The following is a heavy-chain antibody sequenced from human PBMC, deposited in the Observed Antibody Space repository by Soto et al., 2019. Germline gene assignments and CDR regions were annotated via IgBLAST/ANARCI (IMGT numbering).Heavy chain of an antibody. CDR3: ARDDGGYCSGGSCYSVNNWFDP. CDR1: GYTFTSYG. Sequence: VASVKVSCKASGYTFTSYGISWVRQAPGQGLEWMGWISAYNGNTNYAQKLQGRVTMTTDTSTSTAYMELRSLRSDDTAVYYCARDDGGYCSGGSCYSVNNWFDPWGQGTLVTVSS. V-gene: IGHV1-18*01. J-gene: IGHJ5*02. D-gene: IGHD2-15*01. CDR2: ISAYNGNT.